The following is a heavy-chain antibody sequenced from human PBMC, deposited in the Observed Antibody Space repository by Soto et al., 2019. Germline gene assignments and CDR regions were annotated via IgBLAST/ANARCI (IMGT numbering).Heavy chain of an antibody. V-gene: IGHV1-69*06. Sequence: QVQLVQSGAEVKKPGSSVKVSCKASGGTFSSYAISWVRQAPGQGLEWMGGIIPIFGTANYAQKFQGRVTITADKSTSTAYMELSSLRSEDTAVYYGAREEKMVGAPFNWFDPWGQGTLVTVSS. CDR3: AREEKMVGAPFNWFDP. CDR1: GGTFSSYA. J-gene: IGHJ5*02. D-gene: IGHD1-26*01. CDR2: IIPIFGTA.